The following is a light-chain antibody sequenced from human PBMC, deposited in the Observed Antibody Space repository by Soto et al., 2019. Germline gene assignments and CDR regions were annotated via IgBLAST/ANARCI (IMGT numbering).Light chain of an antibody. J-gene: IGKJ5*01. Sequence: EVVLTQSPVTLSLSPGERATLSCRASQSFRGLLAWYQQKPGQAPRLLVYGASTRATGVPTRFSGSGSGTEFTLTISSLQSEDFAVHYSQQYNNWPITFGQGTRLEIK. V-gene: IGKV3-15*01. CDR1: QSFRGL. CDR2: GAS. CDR3: QQYNNWPIT.